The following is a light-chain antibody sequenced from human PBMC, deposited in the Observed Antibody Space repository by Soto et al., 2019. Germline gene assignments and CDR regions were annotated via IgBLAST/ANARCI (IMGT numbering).Light chain of an antibody. CDR2: DVT. Sequence: QSALTQPRSVSGSPGQSVTISCTGTSNDVGGYNYVSWYQHHPGRAPKLIIYDVTQRPSGIPDRFSGSKSGNTASLTISGLQADDKADYHCCSYAATYFYIFGTGTKLTVL. CDR1: SNDVGGYNY. V-gene: IGLV2-11*01. CDR3: CSYAATYFYI. J-gene: IGLJ1*01.